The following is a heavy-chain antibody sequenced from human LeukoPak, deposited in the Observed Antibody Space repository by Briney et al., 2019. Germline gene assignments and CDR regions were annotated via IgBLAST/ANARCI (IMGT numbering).Heavy chain of an antibody. CDR3: AREGRYCSGGSCYSDAFDI. D-gene: IGHD2-15*01. Sequence: PGGSLRLSCAASGLTFSSYDMHWVRQATGKGLEWVSAIGTAGDTYYPGSVKGRFTISRENAKNSLYLQMNSLRAGDTAVYYCAREGRYCSGGSCYSDAFDIWGQGTMVTVSS. V-gene: IGHV3-13*01. J-gene: IGHJ3*02. CDR2: IGTAGDT. CDR1: GLTFSSYD.